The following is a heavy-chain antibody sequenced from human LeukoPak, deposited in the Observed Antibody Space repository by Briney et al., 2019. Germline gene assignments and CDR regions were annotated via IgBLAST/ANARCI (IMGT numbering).Heavy chain of an antibody. V-gene: IGHV1-69*05. J-gene: IGHJ4*02. CDR2: IIPVFGSA. CDR3: ASLTQQDKYYFDS. D-gene: IGHD6-13*01. Sequence: ASVKVSCKASGYTFRNYGISWVRQATGQGLEWMGGIIPVFGSANYAHKFQGRLTITTDESTSTAYMELSSLRSEDTAVYYCASLTQQDKYYFDSWGQGTLVTVSS. CDR1: GYTFRNYG.